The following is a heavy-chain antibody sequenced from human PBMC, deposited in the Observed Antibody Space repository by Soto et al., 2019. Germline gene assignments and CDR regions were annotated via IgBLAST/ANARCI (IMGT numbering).Heavy chain of an antibody. Sequence: QVQLVESGGGVVQPGRSLRLSCAASGFTFSSYAMHWVRQAPGKGLEWVAVISYDGSNKYYADSVKGRFTISRDNSKNTLYLQMHSLRAKDTAVYYCARDSCSGGNCYGVFQFDYWGQGTLVTVSS. CDR2: ISYDGSNK. V-gene: IGHV3-30-3*01. J-gene: IGHJ4*02. CDR1: GFTFSSYA. CDR3: ARDSCSGGNCYGVFQFDY. D-gene: IGHD2-15*01.